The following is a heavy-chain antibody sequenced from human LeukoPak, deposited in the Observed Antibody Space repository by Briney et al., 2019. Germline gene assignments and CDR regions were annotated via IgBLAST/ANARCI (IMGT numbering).Heavy chain of an antibody. V-gene: IGHV3-23*01. J-gene: IGHJ6*03. D-gene: IGHD2-2*01. CDR1: GIIFSHYA. Sequence: GGSLRLSCEASGIIFSHYAMSWVRQAPGKGLEWVSAISKSGDETYYADSVKGRSTISRDNSKNTLSLQLNSLRAEDTAVYYCAKDRYCSSTSCPYYYYYYVDVWGKGTTVTVSS. CDR2: ISKSGDET. CDR3: AKDRYCSSTSCPYYYYYYVDV.